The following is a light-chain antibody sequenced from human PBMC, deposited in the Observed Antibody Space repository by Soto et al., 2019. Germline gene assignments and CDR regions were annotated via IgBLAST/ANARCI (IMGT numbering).Light chain of an antibody. Sequence: TQSTRSQSCVAGCVVDRLSLPCRASQVITNDLGWYQQKPGKAPKLLIYAASSLQSGVPSRFSGSGSGADFTLTFSSLQPEDSATYYCQLSDAALTFGQGTRLE. CDR1: QVITND. V-gene: IGKV1-39*01. CDR3: QLSDAALT. CDR2: AAS. J-gene: IGKJ5*01.